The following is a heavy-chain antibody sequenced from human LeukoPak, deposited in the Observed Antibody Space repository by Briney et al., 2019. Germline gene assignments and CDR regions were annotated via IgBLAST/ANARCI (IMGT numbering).Heavy chain of an antibody. CDR2: INHSGST. CDR1: GGSFSGYY. CDR3: ARMPPKLGTD. D-gene: IGHD7-27*01. V-gene: IGHV4-34*01. Sequence: SETLSLTCAVYGGSFSGYYWSWIRQPPGKGLEWIGEINHSGSTNYNPSLKSRVTISVDTSKNQFSLKLSSVTAADTAVYYCARMPPKLGTDWGQGTLVTVSS. J-gene: IGHJ4*02.